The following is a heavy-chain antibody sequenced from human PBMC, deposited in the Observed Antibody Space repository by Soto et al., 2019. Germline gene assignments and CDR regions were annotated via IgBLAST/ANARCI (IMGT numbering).Heavy chain of an antibody. CDR1: GYTFTSYY. V-gene: IGHV1-46*01. D-gene: IGHD6-13*01. CDR2: INPSGGST. CDR3: ARVTPGIAAAWTQFDP. J-gene: IGHJ5*02. Sequence: WASVKVSCKASGYTFTSYYMHWVRQAPGQGLEWMGIINPSGGSTSYTQKFQGRVTMTRDTSTSTAYMELSSLRSEDTAVYYCARVTPGIAAAWTQFDPWGQGTLVTVSS.